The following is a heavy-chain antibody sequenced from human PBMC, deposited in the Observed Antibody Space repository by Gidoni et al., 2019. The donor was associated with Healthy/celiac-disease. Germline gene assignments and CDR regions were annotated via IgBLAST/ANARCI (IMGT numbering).Heavy chain of an antibody. Sequence: EVQLVESGGGLVKPGGSLRLSCAASGFTFSSYSMNWVRQAPGKGLEWVSSISSSSSYIYYADSVKGRFTISRDNAKNSLYLQMNSLRAEDTAVYYCAGLTTAFAPGDYWGQGTLVTVSS. CDR2: ISSSSSYI. J-gene: IGHJ4*02. CDR1: GFTFSSYS. D-gene: IGHD4-17*01. V-gene: IGHV3-21*01. CDR3: AGLTTAFAPGDY.